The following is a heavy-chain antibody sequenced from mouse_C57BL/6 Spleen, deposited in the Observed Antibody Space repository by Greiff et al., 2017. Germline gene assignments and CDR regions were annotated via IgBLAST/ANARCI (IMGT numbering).Heavy chain of an antibody. CDR3: ARRYGSSYYFDY. CDR2: INPNNGGT. Sequence: EVQLQQSGPELVKPGASVKISCKASGYTFTDYYMNWVKQSHGKSLEWIGDINPNNGGTSYNQKFKGKATLTVDKSSSTAYMELRSLTSEDSAVYYCARRYGSSYYFDYWGQGTTLTVSS. CDR1: GYTFTDYY. V-gene: IGHV1-26*01. D-gene: IGHD1-1*01. J-gene: IGHJ2*01.